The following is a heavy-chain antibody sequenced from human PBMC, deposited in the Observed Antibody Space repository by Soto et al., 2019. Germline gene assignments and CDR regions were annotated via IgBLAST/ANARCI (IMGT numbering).Heavy chain of an antibody. V-gene: IGHV1-46*01. Sequence: ASVKVSCKASGFSFSDYFMHWVRQAPGQGLEWMGIINPSGDRTDYAQKFQGRVTITRDTSTSTVYMDLSSLRYEDTAVYYCASSSLYGMDVWGQGTTVTVSS. CDR2: INPSGDRT. CDR3: ASSSLYGMDV. CDR1: GFSFSDYF. J-gene: IGHJ6*02.